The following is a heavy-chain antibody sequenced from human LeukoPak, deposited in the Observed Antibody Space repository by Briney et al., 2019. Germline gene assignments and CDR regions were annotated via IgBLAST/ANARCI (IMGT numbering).Heavy chain of an antibody. CDR3: ARSIGPYYCGSGELDY. Sequence: PSETLSLTCAVYGGSFSGYYWSWIRQPPGKGLEWIGEINHSGSTNYNPSLKSRVTISVDTSKNQFSLKLSSVTAADTAVYYCARSIGPYYCGSGELDYWGQGTLVTVSS. J-gene: IGHJ4*02. CDR2: INHSGST. V-gene: IGHV4-34*01. CDR1: GGSFSGYY. D-gene: IGHD3-10*01.